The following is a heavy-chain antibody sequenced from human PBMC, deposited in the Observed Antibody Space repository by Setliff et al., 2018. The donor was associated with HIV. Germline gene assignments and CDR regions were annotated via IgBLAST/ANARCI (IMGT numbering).Heavy chain of an antibody. V-gene: IGHV1-69*13. CDR2: ILPIFGAP. Sequence: SVKVSCKASGDNFNNVAFNWVRQAPGQGLEWMGGILPIFGAPDYAQKFQGRLTLTAVQSENSVYMELSSLRSDDTAVYYCTNRGGSGTNVGNWFDPWGQGTLVTVSS. D-gene: IGHD3-10*01. CDR1: GDNFNNVA. CDR3: TNRGGSGTNVGNWFDP. J-gene: IGHJ5*02.